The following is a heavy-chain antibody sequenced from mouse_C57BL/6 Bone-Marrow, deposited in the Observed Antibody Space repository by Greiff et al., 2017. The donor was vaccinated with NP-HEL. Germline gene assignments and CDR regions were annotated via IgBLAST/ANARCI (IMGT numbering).Heavy chain of an antibody. CDR2: ISSGSSTI. J-gene: IGHJ1*03. Sequence: EVMLVESGGGLVKPGGSLKLSCAASGFTFSDYGMHWVRQAPEKGLEWVAYISSGSSTIYYADTVKGRFTISRDNAKNTLFLQMTSLRSEDTAMYYCASHYGSSYHWYFDVWGTGTTVTVSS. V-gene: IGHV5-17*01. CDR1: GFTFSDYG. CDR3: ASHYGSSYHWYFDV. D-gene: IGHD1-1*01.